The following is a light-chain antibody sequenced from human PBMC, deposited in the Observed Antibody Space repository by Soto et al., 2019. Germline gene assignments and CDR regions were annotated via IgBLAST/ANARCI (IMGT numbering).Light chain of an antibody. CDR3: AAWDDSLNGHV. CDR1: SSNIGTSS. CDR2: TTN. J-gene: IGLJ1*01. V-gene: IGLV1-44*01. Sequence: QSVLTQPHSASGTPGQRVTISCSGSSSNIGTSSVHWFQQLPGTAPKLLISTTNQRPSGVPERFSGSKSGTSASLAISGLQSEDEADYYCAAWDDSLNGHVFGTGPKVTGL.